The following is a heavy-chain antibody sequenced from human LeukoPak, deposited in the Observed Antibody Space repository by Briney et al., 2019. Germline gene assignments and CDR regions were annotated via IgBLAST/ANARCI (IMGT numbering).Heavy chain of an antibody. CDR2: ISTSSSYI. V-gene: IGHV3-21*01. Sequence: GGSLRLSCAASGFTFSTYSMNWVRQAPGKGLEWVSSISTSSSYIYYADSVKGRFTTSRDNAKNSLYLQMNSLRAEDTAVYYCARDGSAIAAAGTVDYWGQGTLVTVSS. CDR1: GFTFSTYS. J-gene: IGHJ4*02. D-gene: IGHD6-13*01. CDR3: ARDGSAIAAAGTVDY.